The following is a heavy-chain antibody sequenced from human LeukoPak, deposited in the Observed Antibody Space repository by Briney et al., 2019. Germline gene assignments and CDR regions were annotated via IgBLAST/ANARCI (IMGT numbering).Heavy chain of an antibody. D-gene: IGHD2-2*01. CDR1: GFTFSSYA. CDR3: AKGVYCSTTSCYGRWFDP. Sequence: PGGSLRLSCAASGFTFSSYAMSWVRQAPGKGLEWVSAISGSGGSTYYADSVKGRFIISRDNSKNTLYAQMNSLRAEDTAVYYCAKGVYCSTTSCYGRWFDPWGQGTLVTVSS. CDR2: ISGSGGST. V-gene: IGHV3-23*01. J-gene: IGHJ5*02.